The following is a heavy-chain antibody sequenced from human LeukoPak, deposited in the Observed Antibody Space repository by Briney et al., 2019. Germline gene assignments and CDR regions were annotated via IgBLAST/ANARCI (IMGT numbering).Heavy chain of an antibody. CDR1: GFTFSSYG. CDR2: ISGSGGST. Sequence: GGTLRLSCAASGFTFSSYGMSWVRQAPGKGLEWVSAISGSGGSTYYADSVKGRFTISRDNSKNTLYLQMNSLRAEDTAVYYCAKDAGYYYGSGSYRGQGTLVTVSS. V-gene: IGHV3-23*01. J-gene: IGHJ4*02. D-gene: IGHD3-10*01. CDR3: AKDAGYYYGSGSY.